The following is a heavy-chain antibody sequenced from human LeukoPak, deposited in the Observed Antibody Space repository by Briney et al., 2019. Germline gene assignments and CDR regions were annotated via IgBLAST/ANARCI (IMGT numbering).Heavy chain of an antibody. CDR3: ARGGGSYYFYYFDY. J-gene: IGHJ4*02. CDR2: ISGRGGST. D-gene: IGHD1-26*01. CDR1: GFTFSGYD. Sequence: GGSLRLSCAASGFTFSGYDINWVRQAPGRGLEWVSGISGRGGSTNYADSVKGRFTISRDNSKNTLYLQMNSLRAEDTAVYFCARGGGSYYFYYFDYWGQGTLVTVSS. V-gene: IGHV3-23*01.